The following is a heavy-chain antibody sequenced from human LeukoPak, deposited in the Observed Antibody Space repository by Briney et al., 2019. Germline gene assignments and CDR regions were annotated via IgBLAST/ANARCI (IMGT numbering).Heavy chain of an antibody. V-gene: IGHV4-39*01. J-gene: IGHJ4*02. Sequence: SETLSLTCTVSGGSISSSNFYWGWIRQPPGKGLEWIGSIYYSGSTYYNPSLKSRVTISVDTSKNQFSLKLSSVTAADTAVYYCARRGAVAGTSFAFDYWGQGTLVTVSS. CDR1: GGSISSSNFY. CDR2: IYYSGST. CDR3: ARRGAVAGTSFAFDY. D-gene: IGHD6-19*01.